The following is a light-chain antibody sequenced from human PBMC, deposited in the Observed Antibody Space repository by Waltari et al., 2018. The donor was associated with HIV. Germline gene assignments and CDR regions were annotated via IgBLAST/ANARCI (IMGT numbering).Light chain of an antibody. CDR2: DVS. J-gene: IGLJ1*01. Sequence: QSALTQPASVSGSPGQSITISCTGTSSDVGGYNYVSWYQHHPGKVPKLLIFDVSKRPSGVSNRFSGSKSASTASLTISGLQAEDEADYYCTSYTSSNTLYVFGTGTKVTVL. CDR1: SSDVGGYNY. CDR3: TSYTSSNTLYV. V-gene: IGLV2-14*03.